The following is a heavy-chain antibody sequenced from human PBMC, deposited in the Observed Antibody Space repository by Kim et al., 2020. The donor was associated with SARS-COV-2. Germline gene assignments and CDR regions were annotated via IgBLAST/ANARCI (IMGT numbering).Heavy chain of an antibody. CDR1: GFNFKNYA. Sequence: GGSLRLSCAASGFNFKNYAMHWVRQAPVKGLEWVAVIWYDGSEKFYPDSVKGRFTISRDNSKSMLYLQMNSLRVDDSAVYYCVRMPSRGYGLDVWGQGTTLTVSS. D-gene: IGHD2-2*01. CDR2: IWYDGSEK. V-gene: IGHV3-33*01. CDR3: VRMPSRGYGLDV. J-gene: IGHJ6*02.